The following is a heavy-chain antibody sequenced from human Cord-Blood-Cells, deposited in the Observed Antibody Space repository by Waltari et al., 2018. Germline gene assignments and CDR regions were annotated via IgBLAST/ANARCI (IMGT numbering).Heavy chain of an antibody. J-gene: IGHJ4*02. Sequence: QLQLQESGPGLVKPSETLSLTCTVSGSSISSSSYYWGWIRQPPGKGLEWIGSIYYSGSNYYNPSLKSRVTISVDTSKNQFSLKLSSVTAADTAVYYCARPLDSSGFDYWGQGTLVTVSS. D-gene: IGHD6-19*01. V-gene: IGHV4-39*01. CDR2: IYYSGSN. CDR3: ARPLDSSGFDY. CDR1: GSSISSSSYY.